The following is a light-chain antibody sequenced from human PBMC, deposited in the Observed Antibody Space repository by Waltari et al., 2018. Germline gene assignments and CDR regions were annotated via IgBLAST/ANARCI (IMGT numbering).Light chain of an antibody. V-gene: IGLV2-14*01. CDR1: SGDIGGSDF. CDR3: RPPSTNNIVL. J-gene: IGLJ2*01. Sequence: QSALTQPASVSASPGQSITISCTGASGDIGGSDFVSWYQHHPGRAPKVLIFDVSHRPSGISDRFSGSRSGNTAFLTISGLQADDDADYYCRPPSTNNIVLFGGGTKVTVL. CDR2: DVS.